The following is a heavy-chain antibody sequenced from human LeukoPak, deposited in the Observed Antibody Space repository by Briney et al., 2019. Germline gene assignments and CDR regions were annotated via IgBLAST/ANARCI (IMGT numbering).Heavy chain of an antibody. CDR1: GGTFSSYA. D-gene: IGHD2-2*01. CDR2: IIPILGIA. Sequence: SVKVSCKASGGTFSSYAISWVRQAPGQELEWMGRIIPILGIANYAQKFQGRVTITADKSTSTAYMELSSLRSEDTAVYYCATNSGSSTSCYASACDKYYYYYYGMDVWGQGTTVTVSS. CDR3: ATNSGSSTSCYASACDKYYYYYYGMDV. J-gene: IGHJ6*02. V-gene: IGHV1-69*04.